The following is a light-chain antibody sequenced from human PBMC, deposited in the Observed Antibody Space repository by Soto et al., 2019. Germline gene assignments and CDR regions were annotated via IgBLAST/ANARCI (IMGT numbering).Light chain of an antibody. CDR2: GAS. V-gene: IGKV3-15*01. J-gene: IGKJ1*01. CDR3: QHYNHWLWT. Sequence: EIVMTQSPATLSVSPGERATLSCRASQSIRSTLAWYQQKPGQAPWLLIYGASTRATGIPARFSGSGSGTEFTLTISSLQSEDVAVYYCQHYNHWLWTFGQGTKVEIK. CDR1: QSIRST.